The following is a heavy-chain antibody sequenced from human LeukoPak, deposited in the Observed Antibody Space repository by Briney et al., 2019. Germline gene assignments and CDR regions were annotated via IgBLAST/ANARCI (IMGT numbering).Heavy chain of an antibody. J-gene: IGHJ6*02. CDR1: GFTFSSYW. V-gene: IGHV3-74*01. D-gene: IGHD3-10*01. CDR3: AKDRGYYASYGMDV. Sequence: GGSLRLSCAASGFTFSSYWMHWVRQAPGKGLVWVSRINSDGSNTSYADSVKGRFTISRDNAKNTLYLQMNSLRAGDTAVYYCAKDRGYYASYGMDVWGQGTTVTVSS. CDR2: INSDGSNT.